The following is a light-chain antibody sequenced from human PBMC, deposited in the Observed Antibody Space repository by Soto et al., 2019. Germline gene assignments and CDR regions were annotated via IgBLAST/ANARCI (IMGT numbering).Light chain of an antibody. CDR1: QSVSSYS. CDR2: GAS. Sequence: EIVLTESPGTLSLSPGERATLSCRASQSVSSYSLAWYQKKPGQAPRLLIYGASSRAAGIPDRFSGSGSGTDFTLTISGLEPEDFAVYYCQQRSDWPPITFGQGTRLEIK. CDR3: QQRSDWPPIT. J-gene: IGKJ5*01. V-gene: IGKV3D-20*02.